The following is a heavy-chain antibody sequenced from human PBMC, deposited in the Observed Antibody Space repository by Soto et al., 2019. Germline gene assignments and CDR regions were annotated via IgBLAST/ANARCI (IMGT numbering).Heavy chain of an antibody. Sequence: GGSLRLSCAASGFTFSSYAMSWVRQAPGKGLEWVSAISGSGGSTYYADSVKGRFTISRDNAKNTLYLQMNSLRAEDTAVYYCASLIFGVVPQPDYWGQGTLVTVSS. CDR3: ASLIFGVVPQPDY. V-gene: IGHV3-23*01. CDR2: ISGSGGST. CDR1: GFTFSSYA. J-gene: IGHJ4*02. D-gene: IGHD3-3*01.